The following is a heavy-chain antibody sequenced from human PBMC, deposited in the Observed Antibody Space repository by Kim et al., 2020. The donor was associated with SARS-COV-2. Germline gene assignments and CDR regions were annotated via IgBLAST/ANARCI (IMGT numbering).Heavy chain of an antibody. CDR3: ARDTKGLLALPYYYYGMDV. CDR2: ISSSSSYT. D-gene: IGHD2-21*01. CDR1: GFTFSDYY. V-gene: IGHV3-11*05. J-gene: IGHJ6*02. Sequence: GGSLRLSCAASGFTFSDYYMSWIRQAPGKGLEWVSYISSSSSYTNYADSVKGRFTISRDNAKNSLYLQMNSLRAEDTAVYYCARDTKGLLALPYYYYGMDVWGQGTTVTVSS.